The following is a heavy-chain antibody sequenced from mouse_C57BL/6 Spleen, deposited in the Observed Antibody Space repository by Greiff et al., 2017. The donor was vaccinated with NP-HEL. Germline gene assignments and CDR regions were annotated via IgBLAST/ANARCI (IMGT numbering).Heavy chain of an antibody. D-gene: IGHD4-1*01. CDR1: GFTFTDYY. Sequence: DVKLVESGGGLVQPGGSLSLSCAASGFTFTDYYMSWVRQPPGKALEWLGFIRNKANGYTTEYSASVKGRFTISRDNSQSILYLQMNALRAEDSATYYCARLTGTGTFDYWGQGTTLTVSS. CDR2: IRNKANGYTT. V-gene: IGHV7-3*01. CDR3: ARLTGTGTFDY. J-gene: IGHJ2*01.